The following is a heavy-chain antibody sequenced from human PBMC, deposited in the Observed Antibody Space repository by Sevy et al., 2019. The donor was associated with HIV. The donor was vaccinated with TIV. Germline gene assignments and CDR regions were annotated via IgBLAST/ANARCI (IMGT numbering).Heavy chain of an antibody. CDR3: ARDLAGRPYCDN. V-gene: IGHV3-72*01. CDR1: GFTFSDQY. D-gene: IGHD3-10*01. Sequence: GGSLRLSCAASGFTFSDQYMDWVRQAPGKGLEWVGRIRNKPKGYTTEDAASVKGRFTISRDDSKNSLFLQMNSLKTEDTAMYYCARDLAGRPYCDNWGQGTLVTVSS. J-gene: IGHJ4*02. CDR2: IRNKPKGYTT.